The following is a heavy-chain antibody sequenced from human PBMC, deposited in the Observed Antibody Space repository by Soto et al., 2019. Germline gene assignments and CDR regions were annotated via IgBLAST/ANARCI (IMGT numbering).Heavy chain of an antibody. CDR2: IYHSGST. Sequence: PSETLSLACAVSSGSISSSNWWSWVRQPPGKGLEWIGEIYHSGSTNYNPSLKSRATISVDKSKNQFSLKLSSVTAADTAVYYCARAPQDIVVVPAAPAYYMDVWGKGTTVTVSS. CDR1: SGSISSSNW. J-gene: IGHJ6*03. V-gene: IGHV4-4*02. CDR3: ARAPQDIVVVPAAPAYYMDV. D-gene: IGHD2-2*01.